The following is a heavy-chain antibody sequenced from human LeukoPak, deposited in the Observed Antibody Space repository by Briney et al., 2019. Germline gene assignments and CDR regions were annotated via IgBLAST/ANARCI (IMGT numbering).Heavy chain of an antibody. Sequence: GRSLRLSCAASGFTFSSYAMHWVRQAPGKGLEWVALISYDKSNKYYADSVKGRFTISRDNSKNTLFVQMNSLRAEDTAVYYCARERGMDVWGQGTTVTVSS. V-gene: IGHV3-30-3*01. CDR2: ISYDKSNK. CDR1: GFTFSSYA. J-gene: IGHJ6*02. CDR3: ARERGMDV.